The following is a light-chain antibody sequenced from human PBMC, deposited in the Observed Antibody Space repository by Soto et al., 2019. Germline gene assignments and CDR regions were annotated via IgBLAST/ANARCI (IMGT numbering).Light chain of an antibody. CDR2: GAS. J-gene: IGKJ1*01. V-gene: IGKV3-15*01. Sequence: EIVMTQSPATLSVSPGERATLSGRASQSVSSNLAWYQQKPGQAPRLLIYGASTRATGIPARFSGSGSGTEFTLTISILQSEDFAVYYCQQYNNWPPWTFGQGTKVDNK. CDR1: QSVSSN. CDR3: QQYNNWPPWT.